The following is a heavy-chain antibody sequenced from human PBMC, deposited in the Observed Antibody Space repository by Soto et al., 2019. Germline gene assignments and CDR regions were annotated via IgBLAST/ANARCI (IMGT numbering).Heavy chain of an antibody. V-gene: IGHV3-72*01. D-gene: IGHD2-15*01. CDR1: GFTFSSYA. CDR3: AGVGDCSGGNCYSDY. Sequence: PGGSLRLSCAASGFTFSSYAMDWVRQAPGKGLEWVGRIRSKTQSYSTEYAASVKGRFTISRDDSKNPLFLQMNSLKTEDTAVYYCAGVGDCSGGNCYSDYWGQGTPVTVSS. J-gene: IGHJ4*02. CDR2: IRSKTQSYST.